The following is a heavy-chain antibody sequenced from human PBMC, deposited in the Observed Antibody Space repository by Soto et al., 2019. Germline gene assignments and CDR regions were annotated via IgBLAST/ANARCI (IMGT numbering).Heavy chain of an antibody. J-gene: IGHJ6*03. CDR1: GYSFTSYW. V-gene: IGHV5-10-1*01. CDR2: IDPSDSYT. D-gene: IGHD6-6*01. CDR3: ARLSSTNRAYYSYYYMYV. Sequence: PGESLKISCKGSGYSFTSYWISWVRQMPGKGLEWMGRIDPSDSYTNYSPSFQGHVTISADKSISTAYLQWSSLKASDTAMYYCARLSSTNRAYYSYYYMYVWGKGNTVTVS.